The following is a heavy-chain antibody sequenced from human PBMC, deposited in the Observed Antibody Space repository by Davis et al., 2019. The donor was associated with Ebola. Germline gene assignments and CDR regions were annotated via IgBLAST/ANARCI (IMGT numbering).Heavy chain of an antibody. J-gene: IGHJ6*02. Sequence: PGGSLTLSCAASGFTFSSYAMSWVRQAPGTGLEWVSAISGCGGSTYYADSVKGRFTISRDNSKNSLYLQMHSLRAEDTAVYYCAGDRRRIIAAAAKGMDLYGMDVWGQGTTFTVSS. V-gene: IGHV3-23*01. D-gene: IGHD6-13*01. CDR2: ISGCGGST. CDR3: AGDRRRIIAAAAKGMDLYGMDV. CDR1: GFTFSSYA.